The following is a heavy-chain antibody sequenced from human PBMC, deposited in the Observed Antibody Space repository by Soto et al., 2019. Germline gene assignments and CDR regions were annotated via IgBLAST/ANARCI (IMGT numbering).Heavy chain of an antibody. J-gene: IGHJ4*02. CDR3: ARDWQPYSSSWFTLNVDY. CDR2: ISYDGSNK. CDR1: GFTFNTYA. V-gene: IGHV3-30*04. D-gene: IGHD6-13*01. Sequence: GGSLRLSCAASGFTFNTYAMHWVRQAPGKGLEWVAVISYDGSNKYYADSVKGRFTISRDNPKNTLYLQMNSLRPDDTAVYYCARDWQPYSSSWFTLNVDYWGQGTLVTVSS.